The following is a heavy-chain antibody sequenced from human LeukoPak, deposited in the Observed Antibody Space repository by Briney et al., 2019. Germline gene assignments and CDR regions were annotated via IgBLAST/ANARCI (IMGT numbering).Heavy chain of an antibody. V-gene: IGHV4-34*01. Sequence: SETLSLTCAVYGGSFSGYYWSWIRQPPGKGLEWIGEINHSGSTNYNPSLKSRVTISVDTSKNQFSLKLSSVTAADTAVYYCARGRSAAAGTGPDYWGEGTLVTVSS. CDR1: GGSFSGYY. CDR3: ARGRSAAAGTGPDY. D-gene: IGHD6-13*01. J-gene: IGHJ4*02. CDR2: INHSGST.